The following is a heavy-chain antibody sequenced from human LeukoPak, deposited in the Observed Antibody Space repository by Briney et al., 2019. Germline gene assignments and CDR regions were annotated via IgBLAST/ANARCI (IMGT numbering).Heavy chain of an antibody. V-gene: IGHV4-39*01. CDR2: IRYTGNT. CDR3: TRQLSWASDTGDS. J-gene: IGHJ5*01. D-gene: IGHD6-13*01. CDR1: GGSISGSRRY. Sequence: SETLSLTCNVSGGSISGSRRYWGWVRQPPGGGLEWIGSIRYTGNTYYNPSLQSRLTISVDKSQNQFSLKLKSVTAADTSVYYCTRQLSWASDTGDSWGQGTLVTVSS.